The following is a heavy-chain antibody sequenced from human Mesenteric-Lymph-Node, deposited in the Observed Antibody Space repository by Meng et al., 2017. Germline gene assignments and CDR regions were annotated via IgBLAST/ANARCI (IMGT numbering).Heavy chain of an antibody. CDR2: IIPIFGTA. J-gene: IGHJ4*02. CDR3: ASRARGYSYGYGGLDY. CDR1: GGTFSSYA. D-gene: IGHD5-18*01. V-gene: IGHV1-69*06. Sequence: SVKVSCKASGGTFSSYAISWVRQAPGQGLEWMGGIIPIFGTANYAQKFQGRVTITADKSTSTAYMELSSLRSEDTAVYYCASRARGYSYGYGGLDYWGQGTLVTVSS.